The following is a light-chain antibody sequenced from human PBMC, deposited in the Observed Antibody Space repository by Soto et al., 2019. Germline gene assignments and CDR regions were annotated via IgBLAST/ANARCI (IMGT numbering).Light chain of an antibody. CDR1: SSDVGCYNY. Sequence: QSALTQPASVSGSPGQSITISCTGTSSDVGCYNYVSWYQQHPGKAPKLMIYDVTNRPSGVSSRFSGSKSGNTASLTISGLQAEDEAHYYCSSYTSSSTILFGGGTKLTVL. CDR3: SSYTSSSTIL. V-gene: IGLV2-14*03. CDR2: DVT. J-gene: IGLJ2*01.